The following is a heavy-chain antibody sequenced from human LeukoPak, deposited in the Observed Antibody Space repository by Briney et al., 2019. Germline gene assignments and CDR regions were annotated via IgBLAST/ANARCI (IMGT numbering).Heavy chain of an antibody. CDR3: AKDLPPFAGVVVPAGTE. J-gene: IGHJ4*02. CDR2: IRYDGSNK. CDR1: GFTFSSYG. D-gene: IGHD2-2*01. Sequence: PGGSLRLSCAASGFTFSSYGMHWVRQAPGKGLEWVAFIRYDGSNKYYADSVKGRFTISRGNSKNTLYLQMNSLRAEDTAVYYCAKDLPPFAGVVVPAGTEWGQGTLVTVS. V-gene: IGHV3-30*02.